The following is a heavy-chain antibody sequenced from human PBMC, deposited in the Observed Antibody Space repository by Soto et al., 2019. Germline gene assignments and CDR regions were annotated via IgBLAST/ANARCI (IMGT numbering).Heavy chain of an antibody. CDR2: IYYSGST. CDR1: GGSISSYY. Sequence: SETLSLTCTVSGGSISSYYWSWIRQPPGKGLEWIGYIYYSGSTNYNPSLKSRVTISVDTSKNQFSLKLSSVTAADTAVYHCARARISLYCSGGSCYSESLSYYYYGMDVWGQGTTVTVSS. CDR3: ARARISLYCSGGSCYSESLSYYYYGMDV. J-gene: IGHJ6*02. V-gene: IGHV4-59*01. D-gene: IGHD2-15*01.